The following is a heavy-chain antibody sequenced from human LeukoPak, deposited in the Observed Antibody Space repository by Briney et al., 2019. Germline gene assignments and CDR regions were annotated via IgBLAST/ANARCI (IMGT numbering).Heavy chain of an antibody. CDR3: ARDLGGSWFNWFDP. D-gene: IGHD6-13*01. V-gene: IGHV3-7*01. J-gene: IGHJ5*02. Sequence: GGSLRLSCAASGFTFSSYWMSWVRQAPGKGLEWVANIKQDGSEKYYVDSVKGRFTIPRDNAKNSLYLQMNSLRAEDTAVYYCARDLGGSWFNWFDPWGQGTLVTVSS. CDR1: GFTFSSYW. CDR2: IKQDGSEK.